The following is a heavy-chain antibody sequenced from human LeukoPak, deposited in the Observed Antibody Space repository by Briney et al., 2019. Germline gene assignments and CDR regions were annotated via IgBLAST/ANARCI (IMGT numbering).Heavy chain of an antibody. CDR2: IWYDGSNK. D-gene: IGHD5-24*01. Sequence: GGSLRFSCAASGFTFSGFGMHWVRQAPGKGLEWVAVIWYDGSNKYYADSVKGRFTISRDNSKNTLYLQMNSLTAEDTAVYCCVRDGYNYGGSDYWGQGTLVTVSS. CDR1: GFTFSGFG. V-gene: IGHV3-33*01. J-gene: IGHJ4*02. CDR3: VRDGYNYGGSDY.